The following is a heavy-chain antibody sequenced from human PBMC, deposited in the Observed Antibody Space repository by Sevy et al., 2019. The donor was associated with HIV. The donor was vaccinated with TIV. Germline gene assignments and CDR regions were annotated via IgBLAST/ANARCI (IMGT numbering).Heavy chain of an antibody. CDR2: ISSSSSYI. J-gene: IGHJ6*02. Sequence: GGSLRLSCAASGFTFSSYSMNWVRQAPGKGLEWVSSISSSSSYIYYADSVKGRFTISRDNAKNSLYLQMNSLRAEDTAVYYCAREVGSNSWPYYYGMDVWGQGTTVTVSS. V-gene: IGHV3-21*01. CDR1: GFTFSSYS. D-gene: IGHD6-13*01. CDR3: AREVGSNSWPYYYGMDV.